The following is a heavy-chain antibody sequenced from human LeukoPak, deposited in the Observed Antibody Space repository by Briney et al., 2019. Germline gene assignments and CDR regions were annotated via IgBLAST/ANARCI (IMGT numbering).Heavy chain of an antibody. CDR3: ASTGTYYYDSSGIDY. J-gene: IGHJ4*02. Sequence: SETLSLTCTVSGGSISSYYWSWIRQPAGKGLEWIGRIYTSGSTYYNPSLKSRVTISADTSKNQFSLKLSSVTAADTAVYYCASTGTYYYDSSGIDYWGQGTLVTVSS. D-gene: IGHD3-22*01. CDR1: GGSISSYY. V-gene: IGHV4-4*07. CDR2: IYTSGST.